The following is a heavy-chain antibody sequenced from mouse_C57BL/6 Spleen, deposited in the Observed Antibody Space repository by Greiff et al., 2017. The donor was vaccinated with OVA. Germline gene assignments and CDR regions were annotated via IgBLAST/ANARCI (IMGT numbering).Heavy chain of an antibody. V-gene: IGHV2-2*01. CDR2: IWSGGST. CDR3: ARLGRGGYAMDY. J-gene: IGHJ4*01. D-gene: IGHD4-1*01. Sequence: VQLQQSGPGLVQPSQSLSITCTVSGFSLTSYGVHWVRQSPGKGLEWRGVIWSGGSTDNNAAFISRLSISKDNSKSQVFFKMNSLQADDTAIYYCARLGRGGYAMDYWGQGTSVTVSS. CDR1: GFSLTSYG.